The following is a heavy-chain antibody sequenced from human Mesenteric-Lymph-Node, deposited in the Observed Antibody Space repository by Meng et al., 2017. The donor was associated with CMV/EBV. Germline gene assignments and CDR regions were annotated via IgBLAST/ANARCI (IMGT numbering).Heavy chain of an antibody. Sequence: ASVKVSCKASGYTFTGYYMHWVRQAPGQGLEWMGIINPSGGSTSYAQKFQGRVTMTRDTSTSTVYMELSSLRSEDTAVYYCARAHYDFWSGYYPPSDYWGQGTLVTVSS. V-gene: IGHV1-46*01. CDR1: GYTFTGYY. CDR3: ARAHYDFWSGYYPPSDY. J-gene: IGHJ4*02. D-gene: IGHD3-3*01. CDR2: INPSGGST.